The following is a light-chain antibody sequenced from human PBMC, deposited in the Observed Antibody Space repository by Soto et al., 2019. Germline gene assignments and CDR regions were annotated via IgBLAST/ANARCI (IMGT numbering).Light chain of an antibody. CDR2: RNN. CDR3: VAWDVSLRGQV. CDR1: SSNIGSNY. J-gene: IGLJ3*02. Sequence: QSVLTQPPSASGTPGQRVTISCSGSSSNIGSNYVYWYQQLPGTAPKLLIYRNNQRPSGVPDRFSGSKSGTSASLAITGLPSEDEGDYYCVAWDVSLRGQVFGGGTKLTVL. V-gene: IGLV1-47*01.